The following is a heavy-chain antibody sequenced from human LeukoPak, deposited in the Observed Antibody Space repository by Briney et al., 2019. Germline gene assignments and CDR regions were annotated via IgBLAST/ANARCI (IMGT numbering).Heavy chain of an antibody. V-gene: IGHV3-30-3*01. CDR3: ARDSHYAFDI. CDR1: GFTFSSYA. J-gene: IGHJ3*02. Sequence: GESLRISCKGSGFTFSSYAMHWVRQAPGKGLEWVAVISYDGSNKYYADSVKGRFTISRDNSKNTLYLQMNSLRAEDTAVYYCARDSHYAFDIWGQGTMVTVSS. CDR2: ISYDGSNK.